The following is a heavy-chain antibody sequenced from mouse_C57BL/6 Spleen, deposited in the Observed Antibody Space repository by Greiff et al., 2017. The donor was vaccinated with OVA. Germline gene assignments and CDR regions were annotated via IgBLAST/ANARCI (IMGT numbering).Heavy chain of an antibody. J-gene: IGHJ3*01. CDR2: ISYDGSN. Sequence: VQLQQSGPGLVKPSQSLSLTCSVTGYSITSGYYWNWIRQFPGNKLEWMGYISYDGSNNYNPSLKNRISITRDTSKNQFFLKLNSVTTEDTATYYCAYGYSTAWFAYWGQGTLVTVSA. V-gene: IGHV3-6*01. D-gene: IGHD2-5*01. CDR1: GYSITSGYY. CDR3: AYGYSTAWFAY.